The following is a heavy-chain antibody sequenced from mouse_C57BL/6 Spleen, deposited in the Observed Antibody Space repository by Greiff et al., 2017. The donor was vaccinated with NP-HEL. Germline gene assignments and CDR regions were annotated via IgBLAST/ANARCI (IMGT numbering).Heavy chain of an antibody. Sequence: QVQLQQPGAELVKPGASVKLSCKASGYTFTSYWMHWVKQRPGQGLEWIGMIHPNSGSTNYNEKFKSKATLTVDKSSSTAYMQLSRLTSADSAVYYLARDDYYGSSYGYFDVWGTGTTVTVSS. CDR3: ARDDYYGSSYGYFDV. CDR1: GYTFTSYW. CDR2: IHPNSGST. D-gene: IGHD1-1*01. V-gene: IGHV1-64*01. J-gene: IGHJ1*03.